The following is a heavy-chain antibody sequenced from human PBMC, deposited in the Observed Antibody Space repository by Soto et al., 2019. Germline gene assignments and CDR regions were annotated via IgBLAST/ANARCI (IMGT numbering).Heavy chain of an antibody. CDR1: GFTFRSYG. CDR3: AKAREFLEWFTFDY. CDR2: ISYDGSNK. D-gene: IGHD3-3*01. V-gene: IGHV3-30*18. J-gene: IGHJ4*02. Sequence: PGGSLRLSCAASGFTFRSYGMHWVRQAPGKGLEWVAVISYDGSNKYYADSVKGRFTISRDNSKNTLYLQMNSLRAEDTAVYYCAKAREFLEWFTFDYWGQGTLVTVSS.